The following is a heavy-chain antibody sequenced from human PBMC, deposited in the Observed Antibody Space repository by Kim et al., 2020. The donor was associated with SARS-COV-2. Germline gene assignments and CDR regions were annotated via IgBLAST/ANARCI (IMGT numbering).Heavy chain of an antibody. V-gene: IGHV3-66*02. Sequence: GGSLRLSCAASGFTVSSNYMSWVRQAPGKGLEWVSVIYSGGSTYYADSVKGRFTISRDNSKNTLYLQMNSLRAEDTAVYYCARDEGLGLLWFGESAPAYGMDVWGQGTTVTVSS. D-gene: IGHD3-10*01. J-gene: IGHJ6*02. CDR2: IYSGGST. CDR3: ARDEGLGLLWFGESAPAYGMDV. CDR1: GFTVSSNY.